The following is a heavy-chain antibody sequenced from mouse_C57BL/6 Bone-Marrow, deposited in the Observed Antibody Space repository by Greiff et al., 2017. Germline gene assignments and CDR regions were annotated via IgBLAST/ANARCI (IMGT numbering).Heavy chain of an antibody. CDR2: IDPENGDT. CDR1: GFNIKDDY. V-gene: IGHV14-4*01. Sequence: VQLQQSGAELVRPGASVKLSCTASGFNIKDDYMHWVKQRPEQGLEWIGWIDPENGDTESASKFQGKATISADNSSNTAYLQLSSLTSEDTAVYYCTSLFCYGNLYFDVWGTGATVTVSS. CDR3: TSLFCYGNLYFDV. J-gene: IGHJ1*03. D-gene: IGHD2-1*01.